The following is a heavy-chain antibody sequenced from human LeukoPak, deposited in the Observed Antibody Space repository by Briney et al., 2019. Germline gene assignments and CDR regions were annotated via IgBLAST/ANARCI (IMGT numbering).Heavy chain of an antibody. CDR2: IKSDTSYV. Sequence: GGSLRLSCAASGFTFSTYTVNWVRQAPGKGLEWVSSIKSDTSYVYYADSVKGRFTISRDNAKNSLYLQMSSLRAEDTAVYYCARVAAAGFGYWGQGTLVTVSS. V-gene: IGHV3-21*01. D-gene: IGHD6-13*01. CDR3: ARVAAAGFGY. CDR1: GFTFSTYT. J-gene: IGHJ4*02.